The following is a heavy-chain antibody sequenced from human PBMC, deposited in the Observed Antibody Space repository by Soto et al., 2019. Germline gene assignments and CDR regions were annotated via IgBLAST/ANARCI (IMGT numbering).Heavy chain of an antibody. Sequence: GGSLRLSCAASGFTFSSYYMGWVRQAPGRGLEWVSVMYAGGDTHYADSVKGRFTISRDKSENTLYLQMSSLRDEDTGVYFCVSRIPSWVFDYWGLGTLVTVSS. V-gene: IGHV3-53*01. CDR2: MYAGGDT. J-gene: IGHJ4*01. CDR1: GFTFSSYY. D-gene: IGHD2-21*01. CDR3: VSRIPSWVFDY.